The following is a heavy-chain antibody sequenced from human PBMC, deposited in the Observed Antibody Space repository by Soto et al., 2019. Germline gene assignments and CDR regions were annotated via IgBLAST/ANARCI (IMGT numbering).Heavy chain of an antibody. CDR1: GFSVTTSGVG. V-gene: IGHV2-5*02. CDR3: AHRILRTVFGLVTTSAIYFDF. CDR2: IYWDDDK. J-gene: IGHJ4*02. D-gene: IGHD3-3*01. Sequence: QITLNESGPTVVKPAETLTLTCTFSGFSVTTSGVGVGWIRQSPRKAPEWLELIYWDDDKRYSASLKSRLTITKDTSKNQVVLTMASVDPADTATYYCAHRILRTVFGLVTTSAIYFDFWGQGTPVVVSS.